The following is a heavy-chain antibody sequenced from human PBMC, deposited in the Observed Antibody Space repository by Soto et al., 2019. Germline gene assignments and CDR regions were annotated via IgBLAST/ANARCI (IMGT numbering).Heavy chain of an antibody. CDR1: GYTFTGYY. J-gene: IGHJ5*02. V-gene: IGHV1-46*01. CDR3: ARDQVPAAPSAWFDP. Sequence: ASVKVSCKASGYTFTGYYMHWVRQAPGQGLEWMGIINPSGGSTSYAQKFQGRVTMTRDTSTSTVYMELSSLRSEDTAVYYCARDQVPAAPSAWFDPWGQGTLVTVSS. D-gene: IGHD2-2*01. CDR2: INPSGGST.